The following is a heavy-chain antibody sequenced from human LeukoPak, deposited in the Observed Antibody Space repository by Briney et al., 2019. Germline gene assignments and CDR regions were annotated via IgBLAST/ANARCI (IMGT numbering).Heavy chain of an antibody. D-gene: IGHD2-2*01. Sequence: PGGSLRLSCAASGFTVSSNYMSWVRQAPGKGLEWVSVIYSGGSTYYADSVKGRFTISRDNSKNTLYLQMNSLRAEDTAVYYCAKGAHIVVVPAYPYWYYYMDIWGKGTTLIVSS. CDR3: AKGAHIVVVPAYPYWYYYMDI. CDR1: GFTVSSNY. J-gene: IGHJ6*03. CDR2: IYSGGST. V-gene: IGHV3-53*01.